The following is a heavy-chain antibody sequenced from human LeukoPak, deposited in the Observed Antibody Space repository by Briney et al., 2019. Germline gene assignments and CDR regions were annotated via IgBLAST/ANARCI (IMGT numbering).Heavy chain of an antibody. J-gene: IGHJ4*02. Sequence: GGSLRLSCAASGFTFNSYSMNWVRQAPGKGLEWVSSISGSNSYIYYADSMKGRFTISRDNAKNSLYLLMNSLRAEDTAVYYCARFRGGSSGWYANDYWGQGTLVTVSS. D-gene: IGHD6-19*01. CDR2: ISGSNSYI. CDR3: ARFRGGSSGWYANDY. V-gene: IGHV3-21*01. CDR1: GFTFNSYS.